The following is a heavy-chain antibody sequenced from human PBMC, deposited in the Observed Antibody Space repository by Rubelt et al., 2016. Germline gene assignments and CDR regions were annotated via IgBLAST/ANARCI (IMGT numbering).Heavy chain of an antibody. CDR3: ARGLARAAAAPRRRWFDP. J-gene: IGHJ5*02. CDR2: INHSGST. D-gene: IGHD6-13*01. Sequence: QVQLQQWGAGLLKPSETLSLTCAVYGGSFSGYYWSWIRQPPGKGLAWIGEINHSGSTNYNPSLKSRVTRSVARSKHQFCRKLSAVTAADTAVYSCARGLARAAAAPRRRWFDPWGQGTLVTVSS. CDR1: GGSFSGYY. V-gene: IGHV4-34*01.